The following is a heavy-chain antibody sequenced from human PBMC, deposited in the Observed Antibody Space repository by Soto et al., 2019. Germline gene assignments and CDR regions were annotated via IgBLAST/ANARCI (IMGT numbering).Heavy chain of an antibody. Sequence: QLQLQESGPGLVKASETLSLTCTVSGGSISSSGYYWGWIRQPPGKGLEWIASLYYSGGPYSNASLKSRLTTSVDTSKNQFSLKLGSVTAADTAVYYCARGRGLSIWAFDIWGQGTMVTVSS. CDR1: GGSISSSGYY. CDR3: ARGRGLSIWAFDI. J-gene: IGHJ3*02. CDR2: LYYSGGP. V-gene: IGHV4-39*01. D-gene: IGHD3-3*02.